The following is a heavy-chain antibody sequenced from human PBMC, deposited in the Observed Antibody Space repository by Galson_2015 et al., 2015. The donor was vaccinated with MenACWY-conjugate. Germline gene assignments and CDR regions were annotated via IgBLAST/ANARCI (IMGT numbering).Heavy chain of an antibody. V-gene: IGHV3-74*01. CDR1: GFTFSSYW. D-gene: IGHD6-19*01. J-gene: IGHJ6*02. CDR3: VRGSSGWRGMDI. CDR2: INTDGTTT. Sequence: SLRLSCAASGFTFSSYWLHWVRQAPGKGLVWVSRINTDGTTTNYADFVEGRFTISRDNAKNTAFLQMNSLRAEDTAVYFCVRGSSGWRGMDIWGQGTTVTVSS.